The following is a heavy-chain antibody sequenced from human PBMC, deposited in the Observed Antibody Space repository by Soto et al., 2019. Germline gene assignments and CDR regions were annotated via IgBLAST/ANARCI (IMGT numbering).Heavy chain of an antibody. J-gene: IGHJ4*02. CDR2: ISSSGSTI. CDR3: VYGYYFDY. CDR1: GFTFSSYE. Sequence: EVRLVESGGDLVQPGGSLRLSWAASGFTFSSYEMNWVRQAPGKGLEWVSFISSSGSTIYYADSVKGRFTISRDNAKNSLYLQMNSLRAEDTAVYYCVYGYYFDYWGQGTLVTVSS. D-gene: IGHD3-10*01. V-gene: IGHV3-48*03.